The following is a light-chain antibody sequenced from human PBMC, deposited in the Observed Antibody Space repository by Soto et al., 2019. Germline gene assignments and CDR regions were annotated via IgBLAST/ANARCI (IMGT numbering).Light chain of an antibody. CDR3: LQNYSYPCT. CDR2: AAS. J-gene: IGKJ1*01. Sequence: AIQMTQSPSSLSASVGDRVTITCRASQGISNDLGWYQQKPGKAPKLLIYAASSLQSGVPSRFSGSGSGTYLTLTSSSPQPKDFATYHYLQNYSYPCTFGQGTKVEIK. CDR1: QGISND. V-gene: IGKV1-6*01.